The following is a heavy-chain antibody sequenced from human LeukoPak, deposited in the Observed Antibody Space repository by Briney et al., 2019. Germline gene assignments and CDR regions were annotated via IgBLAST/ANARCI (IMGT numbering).Heavy chain of an antibody. J-gene: IGHJ5*02. D-gene: IGHD2-2*01. V-gene: IGHV1-69*04. CDR2: IIPILGIA. Sequence: AASVKVSCKASGGTFSSYAISWVRQAPGQGLEWMGRIIPILGIANYAQKFQGRVTITADKSTSTAYMELSSLRSEDTAVYYCARDRTGVERCSSTSCYPDWFDPWGQGTLVTVSS. CDR3: ARDRTGVERCSSTSCYPDWFDP. CDR1: GGTFSSYA.